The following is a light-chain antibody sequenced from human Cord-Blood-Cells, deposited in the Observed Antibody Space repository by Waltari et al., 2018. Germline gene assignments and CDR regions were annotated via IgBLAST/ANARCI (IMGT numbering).Light chain of an antibody. CDR1: QSISSY. V-gene: IGKV1-39*01. Sequence: DIQMTQSPSSLSASVGDRVTLTCRASQSISSYLNWYQQKPGKAPKPLIYAASSLQSGVPSRFSGSGSGTDFTLTISSLQPEDFATYYCQQSYSTPRTFGQGTKVEIK. CDR3: QQSYSTPRT. CDR2: AAS. J-gene: IGKJ1*01.